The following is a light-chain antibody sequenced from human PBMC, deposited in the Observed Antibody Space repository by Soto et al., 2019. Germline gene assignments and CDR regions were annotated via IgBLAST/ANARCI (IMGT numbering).Light chain of an antibody. CDR1: QSIAGY. CDR2: SAS. CDR3: PQSFTAPIT. V-gene: IGKV1-39*01. Sequence: IQLAQSPSSLSASVVDRVTITCRARQSIAGYLRWYQQKPGKAPQFLIYSASSLQSGVPSRFRGSGSATDFTLTITRLQHEDFATYYCPQSFTAPITFGQGTRLEIK. J-gene: IGKJ5*01.